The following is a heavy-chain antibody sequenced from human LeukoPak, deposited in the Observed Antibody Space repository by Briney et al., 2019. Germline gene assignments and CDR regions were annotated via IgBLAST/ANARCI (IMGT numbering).Heavy chain of an antibody. CDR2: INWNGGDA. Sequence: GGSLRLSCAASGFTFDTYGMTWVRQVPGKGLEWVSGINWNGGDAGYGDSVRGRFTISRDNAKKSLYLQMNSLRVEDTALYHCARRYCSSTSCGQIDYWGQGTLVTASS. CDR1: GFTFDTYG. J-gene: IGHJ4*02. D-gene: IGHD2-2*01. CDR3: ARRYCSSTSCGQIDY. V-gene: IGHV3-20*01.